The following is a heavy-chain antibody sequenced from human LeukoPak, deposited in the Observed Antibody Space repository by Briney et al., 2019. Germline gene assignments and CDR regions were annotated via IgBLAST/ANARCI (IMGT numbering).Heavy chain of an antibody. D-gene: IGHD4-23*01. CDR3: ARDRAGNSADY. CDR2: LYYSGNT. CDR1: GGSISNYY. J-gene: IGHJ4*02. V-gene: IGHV4-59*01. Sequence: PSETLSLTCTVSGGSISNYYWHWIRQPPGKGLEWIGYLYYSGNTNYNPSLKSRVTISIDTSKNQFSLKLSSVTAADTAVYYCARDRAGNSADYWGQGTLVTVSS.